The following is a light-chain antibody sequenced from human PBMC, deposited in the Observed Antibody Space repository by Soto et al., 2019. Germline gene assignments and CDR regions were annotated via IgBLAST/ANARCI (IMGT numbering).Light chain of an antibody. J-gene: IGKJ4*01. CDR3: QRYNNWPLT. Sequence: EIVMTQSPATLSVSPGERATLSCRASQGIGSTLAWYQQKPGQTPRLLIYGASTRATGVPARFSGSGSGTEFTLTINSPQSEDSAVYYCQRYNNWPLTFGGGTKVDIK. V-gene: IGKV3-15*01. CDR1: QGIGST. CDR2: GAS.